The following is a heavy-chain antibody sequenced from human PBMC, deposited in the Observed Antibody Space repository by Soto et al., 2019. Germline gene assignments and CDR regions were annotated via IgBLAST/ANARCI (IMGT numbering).Heavy chain of an antibody. D-gene: IGHD6-13*01. Sequence: GGSLRLSXAASGFTFSSYGIHWVRQAPGKGLEWVAVIWYDGSNKYYADSVKGRFTISRDNSKNTLYLQMNSLRAEDTAVYYCARYIATAALDYWGQGTQVTVSS. CDR2: IWYDGSNK. V-gene: IGHV3-33*01. J-gene: IGHJ4*02. CDR1: GFTFSSYG. CDR3: ARYIATAALDY.